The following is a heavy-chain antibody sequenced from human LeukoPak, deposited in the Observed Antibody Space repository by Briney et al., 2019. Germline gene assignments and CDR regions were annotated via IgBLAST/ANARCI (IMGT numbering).Heavy chain of an antibody. D-gene: IGHD3-22*01. CDR3: ARSLYYYDSSGYFGGNDY. Sequence: GGSLRLSCAASGFTFSSYGMHWVRQAPGKGLEWVAVISYDGSNKYYADSVKGRFTISRDNSKNTLYLQMNSLRAEDTAVYYCARSLYYYDSSGYFGGNDYWGQGTLVTVSS. V-gene: IGHV3-30*03. J-gene: IGHJ4*02. CDR2: ISYDGSNK. CDR1: GFTFSSYG.